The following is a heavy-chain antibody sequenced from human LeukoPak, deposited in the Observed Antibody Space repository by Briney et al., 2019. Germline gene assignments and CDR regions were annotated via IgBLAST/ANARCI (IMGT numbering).Heavy chain of an antibody. Sequence: SETLSLTCTVSGYSISSGYYWGWIRQPPGKGLEWIGSIYHSGSTYYNPSLKGRVTISVDTSKNQFSLKLSSVTAADTAVYYCARSAAAGSPGLFDYWGQGTLVTVSS. CDR3: ARSAAAGSPGLFDY. J-gene: IGHJ4*02. D-gene: IGHD6-13*01. V-gene: IGHV4-38-2*02. CDR1: GYSISSGYY. CDR2: IYHSGST.